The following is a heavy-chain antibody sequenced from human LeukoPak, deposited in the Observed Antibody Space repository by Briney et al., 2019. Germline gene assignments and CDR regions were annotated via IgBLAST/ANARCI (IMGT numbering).Heavy chain of an antibody. CDR2: IYSSGST. Sequence: SQTLSLTCTVSSGSISSGTYYWSWIRQPAGKGLEWIGRIYSSGSTNYNPSLKSRVTISVDTSKNQFSLRLSSVTAADTAVYYCARHGRDGYSLGFDYWGQGTLVTVSS. CDR1: SGSISSGTYY. J-gene: IGHJ4*02. V-gene: IGHV4-61*02. CDR3: ARHGRDGYSLGFDY. D-gene: IGHD5-24*01.